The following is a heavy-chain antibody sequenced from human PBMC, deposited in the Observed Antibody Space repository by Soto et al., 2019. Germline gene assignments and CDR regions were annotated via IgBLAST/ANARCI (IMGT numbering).Heavy chain of an antibody. D-gene: IGHD3-3*01. Sequence: EVQLLESGGGLVQPGGSLRVSCAASGFTFSSYAMSWVRQAPGKGLEWVSAISDSGGSTYYADSVKGRFTISRDNSKNTLYLKMNRVRGGDTAVYYCAKPDGDCWSRRDYWGRGALVTGFS. CDR1: GFTFSSYA. V-gene: IGHV3-23*01. CDR3: AKPDGDCWSRRDY. CDR2: ISDSGGST. J-gene: IGHJ4*02.